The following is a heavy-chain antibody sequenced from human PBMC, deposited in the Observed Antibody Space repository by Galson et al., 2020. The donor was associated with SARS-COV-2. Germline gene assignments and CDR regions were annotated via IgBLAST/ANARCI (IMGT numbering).Heavy chain of an antibody. J-gene: IGHJ4*02. CDR1: FTNYW. D-gene: IGHD5-12*01. Sequence: FTNYWIGWVRQMPGKGLEWMGIIYPDDSDTRYSPSFQGRVTISADNSISTAYLQWSSLKASDTAMYYCARRFHKDGYNYEIDYWGQGTLVTVSS. CDR3: ARRFHKDGYNYEIDY. V-gene: IGHV5-51*01. CDR2: IYPDDSDT.